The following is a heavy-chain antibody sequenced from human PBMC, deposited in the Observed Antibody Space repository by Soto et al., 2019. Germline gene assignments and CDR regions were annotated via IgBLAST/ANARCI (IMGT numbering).Heavy chain of an antibody. V-gene: IGHV4-30-2*01. CDR2: IYHSGST. D-gene: IGHD6-13*01. CDR3: ARDQQSKGYSYYYYGMDV. CDR1: GGSISSGGYS. J-gene: IGHJ6*02. Sequence: SETLSLTCAVSGGSISSGGYSWSWIRQPPGKGLEWIGYIYHSGSTNYNPSLKSRVTMSVDTSKNQFSLKLSSVTAADTAVYYCARDQQSKGYSYYYYGMDVWGQGTTVTVSS.